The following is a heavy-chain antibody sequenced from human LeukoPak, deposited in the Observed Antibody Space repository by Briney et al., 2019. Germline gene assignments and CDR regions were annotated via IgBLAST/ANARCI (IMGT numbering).Heavy chain of an antibody. V-gene: IGHV4-34*01. CDR2: INHSGST. J-gene: IGHJ4*02. CDR3: ARGGTRIAEAGNRAPDY. Sequence: SETLSLTCAVYGGSFSGYYWSWIRQPPGKGLEWIGEINHSGSTNYNPSLKSRVTISVDTSKNQFSLKLSSVTAADTAVYYCARGGTRIAEAGNRAPDYWGQGTLVTVSS. CDR1: GGSFSGYY. D-gene: IGHD6-13*01.